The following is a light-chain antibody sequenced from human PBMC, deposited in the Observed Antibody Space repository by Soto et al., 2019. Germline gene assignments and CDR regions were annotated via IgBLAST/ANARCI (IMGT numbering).Light chain of an antibody. J-gene: IGLJ2*01. CDR2: DVS. CDR1: SSDVGGYIY. CDR3: ISYIISSTDVL. V-gene: IGLV2-14*01. Sequence: QSALTQPASVSGSPGQSITISCTGTSSDVGGYIYVSWYQQYPGEAPKLMIYDVSNRPSGVSNRFSGSKSGNTASLTISGLQAEDEADYYCISYIISSTDVLFGGGTKLTVL.